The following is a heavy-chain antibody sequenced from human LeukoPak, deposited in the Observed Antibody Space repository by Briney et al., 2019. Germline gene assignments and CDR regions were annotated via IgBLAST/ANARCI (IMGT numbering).Heavy chain of an antibody. CDR2: IYYSGST. Sequence: PSETLSLTCTVSGVSISGYYWSWIREPPGKGLEHIGNIYYSGSTNYNPSLKSRVTISVDTSKNQFSLKLSSVTAADTAVYYCARDKIPVGGDYFDYWGQGTLVTVSS. V-gene: IGHV4-59*01. CDR3: ARDKIPVGGDYFDY. D-gene: IGHD6-19*01. J-gene: IGHJ4*02. CDR1: GVSISGYY.